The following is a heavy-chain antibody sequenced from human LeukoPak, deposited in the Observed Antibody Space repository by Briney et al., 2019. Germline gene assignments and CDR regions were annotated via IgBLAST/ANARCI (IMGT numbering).Heavy chain of an antibody. CDR3: ARDPPGSSPPLDY. J-gene: IGHJ4*02. CDR1: GFTFSSYS. V-gene: IGHV3-21*01. Sequence: GGSLRLSCAASGFTFSSYSMNWVRQAPGKGLEWVSSISSSSSYIYYADSVKGRFTISRDNAKNSLYLQMNSLRVEDTAVYYCARDPPGSSPPLDYWGQGTLVTVSS. D-gene: IGHD6-6*01. CDR2: ISSSSSYI.